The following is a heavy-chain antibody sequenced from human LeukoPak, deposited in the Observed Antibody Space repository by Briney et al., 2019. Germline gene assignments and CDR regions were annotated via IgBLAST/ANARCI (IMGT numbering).Heavy chain of an antibody. D-gene: IGHD6-6*01. CDR2: FYYSGST. CDR1: GGSNSSYY. CDR3: ARHDPRGEAARLGYFDH. Sequence: SAALSLTCSVSGGSNSSYYWSWLRQPPGTGLHWIGLFYYSGSTNYNHSLKSRVTKSVDTSKNQFSLKLSSVTAADTAVYYCARHDPRGEAARLGYFDHWGQGTLVTVSS. J-gene: IGHJ4*02. V-gene: IGHV4-59*08.